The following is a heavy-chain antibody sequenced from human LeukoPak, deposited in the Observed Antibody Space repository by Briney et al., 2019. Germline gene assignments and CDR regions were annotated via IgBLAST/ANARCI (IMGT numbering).Heavy chain of an antibody. CDR2: ISSSSIYI. CDR3: ATPSIQLWSHDAFDI. J-gene: IGHJ3*02. CDR1: GFTFSAYE. V-gene: IGHV3-21*01. Sequence: GSLRLSCAASGFTFSAYEMNWVRQAPGKGLEWVSSISSSSIYIYYADSVKGRFTISRDNAKNSLYLQMNSLRAEDTAVYYCATPSIQLWSHDAFDIWGQGTMVTVSS. D-gene: IGHD5-18*01.